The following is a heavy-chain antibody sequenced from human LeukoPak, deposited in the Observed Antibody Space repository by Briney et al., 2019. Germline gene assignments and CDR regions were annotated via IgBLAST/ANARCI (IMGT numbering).Heavy chain of an antibody. CDR1: GFTLRNYA. CDR3: AKDDAWGRFYH. V-gene: IGHV3-23*01. D-gene: IGHD3-16*01. J-gene: IGHJ1*01. CDR2: FSGSGVST. Sequence: GGSLRLSCAASGFTLRNYAMSWVRQAPGKGLEWVSAFSGSGVSTHYADSVKGRFTVTRDNSRDTLHLQMNSLRAEDTGVYYCAKDDAWGRFYHWGQGTLVTVSS.